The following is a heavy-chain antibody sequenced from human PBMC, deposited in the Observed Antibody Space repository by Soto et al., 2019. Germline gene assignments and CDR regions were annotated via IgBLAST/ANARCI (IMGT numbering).Heavy chain of an antibody. V-gene: IGHV3-33*01. CDR2: IWYDGSNK. Sequence: HPGGSLRLSCAASGFTSSSYGMHWVRQAPGKGLEWVAVIWYDGSNKYYADSVKGRFTISRDNSKNTLYLQMNSLRAEDTAVYYCATCLVAVAAGNYMDVWGKGTTVTVSS. CDR3: ATCLVAVAAGNYMDV. CDR1: GFTSSSYG. J-gene: IGHJ6*03. D-gene: IGHD6-19*01.